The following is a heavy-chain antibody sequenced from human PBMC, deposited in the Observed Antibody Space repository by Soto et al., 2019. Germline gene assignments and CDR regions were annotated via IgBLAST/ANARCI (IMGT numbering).Heavy chain of an antibody. CDR1: GGSISGHY. Sequence: QVQLQESGPGLVKPSETLSLSCNVSGGSISGHYWSWVRQTPGKGLERIGDIYYSGSTNYNPSLRRRVTTPLDTSKHHFSLRLTSVTAADPAVYYCARAPYSDRIWNYYYMDVWGKGTTVTVSS. V-gene: IGHV4-59*08. D-gene: IGHD2-21*01. CDR3: ARAPYSDRIWNYYYMDV. J-gene: IGHJ6*03. CDR2: IYYSGST.